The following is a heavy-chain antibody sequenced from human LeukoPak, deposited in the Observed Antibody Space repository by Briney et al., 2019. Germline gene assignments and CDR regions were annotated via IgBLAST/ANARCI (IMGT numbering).Heavy chain of an antibody. V-gene: IGHV3-64*01. CDR3: VRDRGGSGWYYFGY. CDR2: ISYNGSQT. J-gene: IGHJ4*02. Sequence: GGSLRLSCAASGFTFSIYAMHWVRQGPGKGLEHVSGISYNGSQTYYGNSVKGRFTISRDNAKNTVYPQMASLRVDDMAVYYCVRDRGGSGWYYFGYWGQGILVTVSS. D-gene: IGHD6-19*01. CDR1: GFTFSIYA.